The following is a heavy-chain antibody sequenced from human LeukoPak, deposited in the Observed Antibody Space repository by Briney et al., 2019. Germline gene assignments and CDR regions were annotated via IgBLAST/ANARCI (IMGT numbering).Heavy chain of an antibody. V-gene: IGHV3-64D*06. Sequence: PGGSLRLSCSASGFTFSSYAMHWVRQAPGKGLEYVSAISSNGGSTYHADSVKGRFTISRDNSKNTLYLQMSSLRAEDTAVYYCVKDMEYNWNDVGLDYWGQGTLVTVSS. D-gene: IGHD1-1*01. CDR1: GFTFSSYA. J-gene: IGHJ4*02. CDR3: VKDMEYNWNDVGLDY. CDR2: ISSNGGST.